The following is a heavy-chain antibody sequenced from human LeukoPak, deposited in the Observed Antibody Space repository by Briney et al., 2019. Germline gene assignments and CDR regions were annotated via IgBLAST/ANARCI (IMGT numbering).Heavy chain of an antibody. CDR2: IIPIFGTA. CDR3: ARDRRESALWFGASAADAFDI. D-gene: IGHD3-10*01. J-gene: IGHJ3*02. Sequence: SVKVSCKASGGTFSSYAISWVRQAPGQGLEWMGRIIPIFGTANYAQKFQGRVTITTDESTSTAYMELSSLRSEDTAVYYCARDRRESALWFGASAADAFDISGQGTMVTVSS. V-gene: IGHV1-69*05. CDR1: GGTFSSYA.